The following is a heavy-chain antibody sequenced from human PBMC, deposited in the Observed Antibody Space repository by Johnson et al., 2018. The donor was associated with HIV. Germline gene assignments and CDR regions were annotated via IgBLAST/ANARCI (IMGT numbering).Heavy chain of an antibody. CDR1: GFTFSSYG. J-gene: IGHJ3*02. V-gene: IGHV3-33*01. Sequence: QVQLVESGGGVVQPGRSLRLSCAASGFTFSSYGIHWVRQAPGKGLEWVAVIWYDGSNKYYADSVKGRFTISRDNSKNTLYLQMNSLRAEDTAVYYCAILPGWELSPEVFDIWGQGTMVTVSS. D-gene: IGHD1-26*01. CDR2: IWYDGSNK. CDR3: AILPGWELSPEVFDI.